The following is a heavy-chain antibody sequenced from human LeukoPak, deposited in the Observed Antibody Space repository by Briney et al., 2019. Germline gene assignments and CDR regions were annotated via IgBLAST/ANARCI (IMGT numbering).Heavy chain of an antibody. V-gene: IGHV4-30-4*07. CDR2: IYYSGST. CDR3: ARDKGDYGDYYWFDP. Sequence: SETLSLTCAVSGGSISSGGYSWSWIRQPPGKGLEWIGYIYYSGSTYYNPSLKSRVTISVDTSKNQFSLKLSSVTAADTAVYYCARDKGDYGDYYWFDPWGQGTLVTVSS. CDR1: GGSISSGGYS. D-gene: IGHD4-17*01. J-gene: IGHJ5*02.